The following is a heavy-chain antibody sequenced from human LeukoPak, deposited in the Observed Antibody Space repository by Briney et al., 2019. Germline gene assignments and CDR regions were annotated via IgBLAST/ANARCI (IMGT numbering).Heavy chain of an antibody. CDR2: ISAYNGNT. J-gene: IGHJ4*02. Sequence: ASVKVSCKASGYTFTSYDISWVRQAPGQGLEWMGWISAYNGNTNYAQKLQGRVTMTTDTSTSTAYMELRSLRSDDTAVYYCARDPHYYDSSGYTDYWGQGTLVTVSS. CDR1: GYTFTSYD. CDR3: ARDPHYYDSSGYTDY. V-gene: IGHV1-18*01. D-gene: IGHD3-22*01.